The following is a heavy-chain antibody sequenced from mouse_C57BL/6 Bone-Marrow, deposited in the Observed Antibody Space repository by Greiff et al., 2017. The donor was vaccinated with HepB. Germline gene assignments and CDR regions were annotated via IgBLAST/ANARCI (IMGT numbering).Heavy chain of an antibody. CDR2: ISYDGSN. CDR1: GYSITSGYY. J-gene: IGHJ4*01. CDR3: ARGHDYGSSSYAMDY. Sequence: EVQLQESGPGLVKPSQSLSLTCSVTGYSITSGYYWNWIRQFPGNKLEWMGYISYDGSNNYNPSLKNRISITRDTSKNQSFLKLNSVTTEDTATYYGARGHDYGSSSYAMDYWGQGTSVTVSS. D-gene: IGHD1-1*01. V-gene: IGHV3-6*01.